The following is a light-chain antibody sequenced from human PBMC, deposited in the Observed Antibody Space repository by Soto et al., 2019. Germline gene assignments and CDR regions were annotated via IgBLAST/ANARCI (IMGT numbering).Light chain of an antibody. Sequence: EIVMTQSPATLSVSPGERATLSCRASQSVSSNLAWYQQKPGQAPRLLIYGASTRATGIPARFSGSGSGTEFTLTISSLQFEDFAVYYCQQYNNWPFGQGTKVDIK. V-gene: IGKV3-15*01. CDR2: GAS. J-gene: IGKJ1*01. CDR1: QSVSSN. CDR3: QQYNNWP.